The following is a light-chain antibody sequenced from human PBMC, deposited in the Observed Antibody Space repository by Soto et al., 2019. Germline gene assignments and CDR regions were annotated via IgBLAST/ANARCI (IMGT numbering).Light chain of an antibody. CDR3: QHYYTTPRT. CDR1: QSVLYSSNNKNY. J-gene: IGKJ2*02. Sequence: DIVMTQSPDSLPVSLGERATINCKSSQSVLYSSNNKNYLAWYQQKPGQPPKLLIYWASIRASGVPDRFSGSGSGTDFTLNISSLQAEDVAVYYCQHYYTTPRTFGQGTRLEIK. V-gene: IGKV4-1*01. CDR2: WAS.